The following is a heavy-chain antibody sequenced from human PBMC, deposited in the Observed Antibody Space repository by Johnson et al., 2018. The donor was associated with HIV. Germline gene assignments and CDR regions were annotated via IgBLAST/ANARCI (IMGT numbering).Heavy chain of an antibody. J-gene: IGHJ3*02. D-gene: IGHD3-3*01. CDR1: GFTFSSYA. V-gene: IGHV3-23*04. CDR2: ISGSGGST. CDR3: AIVGIFGVAPDDAFDI. Sequence: MLLVESGGGLVQPGGSLRLSCAASGFTFSSYAMSWVRQAPGQGLEWVSAISGSGGSTYCPDSVQGRFTISRDNSKNTLYLQMNSLRAEDTAVYYCAIVGIFGVAPDDAFDIWGQGTMVTVSS.